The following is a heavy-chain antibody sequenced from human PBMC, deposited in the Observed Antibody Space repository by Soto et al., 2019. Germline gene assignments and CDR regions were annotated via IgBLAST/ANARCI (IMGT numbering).Heavy chain of an antibody. Sequence: SESLSLTSTVACGSISSYYWSWIRQPPGKGLEWIGYIYYSGSTNYNPSLKSRVTISVDTPKNQFSLKLSSVTAADTAVYYCARTDAYGDYSDYWGQGTLVTVSS. CDR2: IYYSGST. V-gene: IGHV4-59*08. D-gene: IGHD4-17*01. J-gene: IGHJ4*02. CDR1: CGSISSYY. CDR3: ARTDAYGDYSDY.